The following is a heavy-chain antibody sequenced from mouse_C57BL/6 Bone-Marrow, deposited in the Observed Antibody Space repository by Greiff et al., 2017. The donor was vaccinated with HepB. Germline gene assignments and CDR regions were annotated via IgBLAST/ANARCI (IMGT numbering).Heavy chain of an antibody. Sequence: VQLQQPGAELVKPGASVKLSCKASGYTFTSYWMQWVKQRPGQGLEWIGEIDPSDSYTNYNQKFKGKATLTVDTSSSTAYMQLSSLTSEDSAVYYCARWDLRYAMDYWGQGTSVTVSS. CDR3: ARWDLRYAMDY. CDR1: GYTFTSYW. J-gene: IGHJ4*01. CDR2: IDPSDSYT. V-gene: IGHV1-50*01. D-gene: IGHD4-1*01.